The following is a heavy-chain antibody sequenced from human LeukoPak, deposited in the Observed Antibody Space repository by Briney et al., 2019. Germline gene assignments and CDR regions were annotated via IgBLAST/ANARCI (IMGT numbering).Heavy chain of an antibody. Sequence: DPGRSLRLSCAASGFTFDDYAMPWVRQAPGKGLEWVSGISWNSGSIGYADSVKGRFTISRDNAKNSLYLQMNSLRAEDTALYYCAKDLLGYYYYGMDVWGQGTTVTVSS. CDR2: ISWNSGSI. CDR3: AKDLLGYYYYGMDV. J-gene: IGHJ6*02. V-gene: IGHV3-9*01. D-gene: IGHD2-8*02. CDR1: GFTFDDYA.